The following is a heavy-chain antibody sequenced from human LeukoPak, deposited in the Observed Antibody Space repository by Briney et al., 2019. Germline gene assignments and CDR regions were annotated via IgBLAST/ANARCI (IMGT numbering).Heavy chain of an antibody. V-gene: IGHV1-18*01. CDR3: ARGSGSYDEEAIDY. CDR2: ISAYNGHT. CDR1: GYTFTSYG. J-gene: IGHJ4*02. Sequence: ASVKVSCKASGYTFTSYGISWVRQAPGQGLEWMGWISAYNGHTNYAQKLQGRVTMTTDTSTSTAYMELSRLRSDDTAVYYCARGSGSYDEEAIDYWGQGTLVSVSS. D-gene: IGHD1-26*01.